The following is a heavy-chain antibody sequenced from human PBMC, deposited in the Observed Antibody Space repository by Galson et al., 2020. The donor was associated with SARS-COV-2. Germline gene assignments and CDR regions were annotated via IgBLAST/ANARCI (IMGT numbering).Heavy chain of an antibody. Sequence: GGSLRLSCAASGFTFSSYAMHWVRQAPGKGLEWVAVISYDGSNKYYADSVKGRFTISRDNSKNTLYLQMNSLRAEDTAVYYCARDLGYSGIWGQGTLVTVSS. V-gene: IGHV3-30*04. CDR1: GFTFSSYA. J-gene: IGHJ4*02. CDR3: ARDLGYSGI. CDR2: ISYDGSNK. D-gene: IGHD1-26*01.